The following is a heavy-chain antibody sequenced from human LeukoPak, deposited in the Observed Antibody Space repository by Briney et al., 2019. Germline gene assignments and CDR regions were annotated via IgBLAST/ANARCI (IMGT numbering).Heavy chain of an antibody. CDR1: GNTFTAYY. V-gene: IGHV1-2*06. J-gene: IGHJ5*02. CDR3: ASDQAGSVNSFDP. CDR2: INPNSGGT. Sequence: ASVKVSCKASGNTFTAYYIHWARQAPGQGLEWMGRINPNSGGTDYAQNFRGRVTSTRDTSVSTAYMDLTRLRSDDTAVYYCASDQAGSVNSFDPWGQGTLVTVSS.